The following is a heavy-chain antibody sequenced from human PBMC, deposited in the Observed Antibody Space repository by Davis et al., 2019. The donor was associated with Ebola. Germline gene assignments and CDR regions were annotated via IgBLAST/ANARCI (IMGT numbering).Heavy chain of an antibody. CDR3: ARVIQCTNGACQMSYFDY. CDR2: IHHSGST. D-gene: IGHD2-8*01. Sequence: MPSETLSLTCTVSGYSISSGYYWGWIRQPPGRGLEWIGSIHHSGSTYYNPSLKSRVTISVDTSKNQFSLKLSSGTAADTAVYYCARVIQCTNGACQMSYFDYWGQGTLVTVSS. J-gene: IGHJ4*02. V-gene: IGHV4-38-2*02. CDR1: GYSISSGYY.